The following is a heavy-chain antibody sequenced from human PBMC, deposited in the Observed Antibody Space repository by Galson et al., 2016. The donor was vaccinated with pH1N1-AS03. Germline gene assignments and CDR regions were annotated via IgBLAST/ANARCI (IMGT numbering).Heavy chain of an antibody. D-gene: IGHD6-13*01. J-gene: IGHJ4*02. CDR3: ARGPVSYSNYWFPPPDY. V-gene: IGHV3-64*01. Sequence: SLRLSCAVGGFTFSSYAMFWLRQAPGKGLEYVSAISGNGFSTYYANSVKDRFTISRDNSKNTLFLQMGSLRPEDMAVYCCARGPVSYSNYWFPPPDYWGQGTLVTVSS. CDR1: GFTFSSYA. CDR2: ISGNGFST.